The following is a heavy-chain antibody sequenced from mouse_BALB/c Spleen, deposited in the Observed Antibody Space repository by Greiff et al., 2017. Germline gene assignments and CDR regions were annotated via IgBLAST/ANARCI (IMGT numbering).Heavy chain of an antibody. V-gene: IGHV14-4*02. CDR3: ARGERGRRRAVDAMDY. D-gene: IGHD3-1*01. Sequence: EVQLQQSGAELVRSGASLKLSCTASGFNIKDYYMHWVKQRPEQGLEWIGWIGPENGDTEYAPKFQGKATMTADTSSNTAYLQISSLTSEDSAVYFTARGERGRRRAVDAMDYWGQGTSGTVSS. CDR1: GFNIKDYY. J-gene: IGHJ4*01. CDR2: IGPENGDT.